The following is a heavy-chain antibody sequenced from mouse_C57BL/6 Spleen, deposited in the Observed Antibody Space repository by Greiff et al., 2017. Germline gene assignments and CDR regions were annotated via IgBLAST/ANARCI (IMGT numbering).Heavy chain of an antibody. J-gene: IGHJ1*03. CDR2: IYPGSGST. Sequence: VQLQQSGAELVKPGASVKMSCKASGYTFTSYWITWVKQRPGQGLEWIGDIYPGSGSTNYNEKFKSKATLTVDTSSSTAYMQLSSLTSEDSAVYYCARGPYDYERYFDVWGTGTTVTVSS. CDR3: ARGPYDYERYFDV. V-gene: IGHV1-55*01. D-gene: IGHD2-4*01. CDR1: GYTFTSYW.